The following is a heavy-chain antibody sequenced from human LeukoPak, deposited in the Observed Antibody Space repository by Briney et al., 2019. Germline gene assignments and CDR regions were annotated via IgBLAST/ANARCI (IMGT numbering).Heavy chain of an antibody. CDR2: IYYSGST. Sequence: PSETLSLTCTVSGGSISSSSYYWGWIRQPPGKGLEWIGSIYYSGSTYYNPSLKSRVTISVDTSKNQFSLKLSSVTAADTAVYYCAREVGSYSSDYWGQGTLVTVSS. CDR3: AREVGSYSSDY. J-gene: IGHJ4*02. D-gene: IGHD1-26*01. CDR1: GGSISSSSYY. V-gene: IGHV4-39*07.